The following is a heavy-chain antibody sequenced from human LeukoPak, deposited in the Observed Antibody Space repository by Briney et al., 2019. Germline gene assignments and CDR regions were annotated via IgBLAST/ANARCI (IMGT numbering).Heavy chain of an antibody. V-gene: IGHV1-69*13. D-gene: IGHD6-19*01. CDR2: IIPIFGKG. CDR1: GYTFTAYY. J-gene: IGHJ5*02. Sequence: SVKVSCKASGYTFTAYYIHWVRQAPGHGLEWMGGIIPIFGKGNYEQKFQGRVTITADESTSTAYVELSSLCSEDTAVYYCAGGPPRWLVTWFDPWGQGTLVTVSS. CDR3: AGGPPRWLVTWFDP.